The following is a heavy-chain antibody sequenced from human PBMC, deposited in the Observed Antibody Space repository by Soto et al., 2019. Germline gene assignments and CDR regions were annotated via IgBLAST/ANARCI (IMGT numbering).Heavy chain of an antibody. J-gene: IGHJ4*02. V-gene: IGHV3-23*01. CDR1: GFTFSSYA. Sequence: EVQLLESGGGLVQPGGSLRLSCAASGFTFSSYAMSWVRQAPGKGLEWVSAISGSGGSTYYADSVKGRFTISRDNSKNTLYLQMNSLRAEDTAVYYCAKVIPTREAIAAAGNGGFDYWGQGTLVTVSS. CDR3: AKVIPTREAIAAAGNGGFDY. D-gene: IGHD6-13*01. CDR2: ISGSGGST.